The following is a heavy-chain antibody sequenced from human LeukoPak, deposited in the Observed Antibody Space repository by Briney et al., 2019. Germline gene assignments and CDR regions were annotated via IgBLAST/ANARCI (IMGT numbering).Heavy chain of an antibody. J-gene: IGHJ4*02. CDR2: IKSKTDGGTT. V-gene: IGHV3-15*07. CDR1: GFRFTNYW. CDR3: TTERVLLWFGELPGTDY. D-gene: IGHD3-10*01. Sequence: GGSLRLSCAASGFRFTNYWMQWVRQAPGRGLEWVGRIKSKTDGGTTDYAARVKRRFTISRNDSKNTLYLQMNSLETEDTDVYYCTTERVLLWFGELPGTDYWGQGTLVTVSS.